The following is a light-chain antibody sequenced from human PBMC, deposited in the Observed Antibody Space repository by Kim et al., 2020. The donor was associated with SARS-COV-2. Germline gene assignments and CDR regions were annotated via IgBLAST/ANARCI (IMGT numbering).Light chain of an antibody. J-gene: IGLJ7*01. V-gene: IGLV1-51*01. CDR1: SSNIGNNY. Sequence: QSVLTQPPSVSAAPGQKVSIPCSGGSSNIGNNYVSWYQQFPGTAPKLLIYDNNKRPSVIPDRFSGSKSGTSATLGITGLQTGDEADYYCATWDSSLSVGVFGGGTQLTVL. CDR3: ATWDSSLSVGV. CDR2: DNN.